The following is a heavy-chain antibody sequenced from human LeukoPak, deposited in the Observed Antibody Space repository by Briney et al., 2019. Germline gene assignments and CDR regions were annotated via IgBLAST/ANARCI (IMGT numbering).Heavy chain of an antibody. CDR1: GGSFSGYY. D-gene: IGHD6-13*01. V-gene: IGHV4-34*01. Sequence: SETLSLTCAVYGGSFSGYYWSWIRQPPGKGLEWIGEINHSGSTNYNPSLKSRVTISVDTSKNQFSLKLSSVTAADTAVYYCAKTSTGRGYFQYWGQGTLVTVSS. J-gene: IGHJ1*01. CDR2: INHSGST. CDR3: AKTSTGRGYFQY.